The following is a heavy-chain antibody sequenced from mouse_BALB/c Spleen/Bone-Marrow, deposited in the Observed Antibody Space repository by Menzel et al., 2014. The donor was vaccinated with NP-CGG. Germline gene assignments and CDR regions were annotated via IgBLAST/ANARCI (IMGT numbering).Heavy chain of an antibody. CDR2: IDPASGNT. D-gene: IGHD2-14*01. CDR3: AIYRYGWYFDV. V-gene: IGHV14-3*02. Sequence: EVQLQQSGAELVKPGASVKLSCTASGFNIKDTYLHWVEQRPEQGLDWIGRIDPASGNTKYDPKFQGKATITADTSSNTAYLQLRSLTSEDTAVYYCAIYRYGWYFDVWGAGTTVTVSS. J-gene: IGHJ1*01. CDR1: GFNIKDTY.